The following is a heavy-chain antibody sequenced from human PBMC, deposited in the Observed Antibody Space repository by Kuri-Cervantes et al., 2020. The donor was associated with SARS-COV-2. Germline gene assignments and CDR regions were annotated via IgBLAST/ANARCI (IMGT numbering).Heavy chain of an antibody. CDR1: GFTFDDYG. CDR3: ARGDIAVDGALDY. V-gene: IGHV3-20*04. CDR2: INGNGGRT. Sequence: GGSLRLSCAPSGFTFDDYGMSWVRQAPGKGLEWVSGINGNGGRTGYADAVKGRFTISRDNAKNSLYMEMNSLRAEDTALYYCARGDIAVDGALDYWGQGTLVTVSS. D-gene: IGHD6-19*01. J-gene: IGHJ4*02.